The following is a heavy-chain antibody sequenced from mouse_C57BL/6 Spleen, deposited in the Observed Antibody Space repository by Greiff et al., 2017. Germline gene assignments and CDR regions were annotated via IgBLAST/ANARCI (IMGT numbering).Heavy chain of an antibody. Sequence: QVQLQQSGAELVRPGTSVTVSCKASGYAFTNYLIEWVKQRPGQGLEWIGVINPGSGGTNYNEKFKGKATLTADKSSSTAYMQLSSLTSEDSAVYFCARREGVYYGSSPSWYFDVWGTGTTVTVSS. CDR1: GYAFTNYL. CDR3: ARREGVYYGSSPSWYFDV. D-gene: IGHD1-1*01. CDR2: INPGSGGT. V-gene: IGHV1-54*01. J-gene: IGHJ1*03.